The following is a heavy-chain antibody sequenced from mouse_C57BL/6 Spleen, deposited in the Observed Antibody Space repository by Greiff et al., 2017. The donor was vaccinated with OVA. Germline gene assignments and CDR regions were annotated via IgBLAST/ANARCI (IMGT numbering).Heavy chain of an antibody. CDR3: ARGSYYGSSYAMDY. Sequence: QVTLKVSGAELVKPGASVKMSCKASGYTFTTYPIEWMKQNHGKSLEWIGNFHPYNDDTKYNEKFKGKATLTVEKSSSTVYLELSRLTSDDSAVYYCARGSYYGSSYAMDYWGQGTSVTVSS. CDR2: FHPYNDDT. D-gene: IGHD1-1*01. V-gene: IGHV1-47*01. CDR1: GYTFTTYP. J-gene: IGHJ4*01.